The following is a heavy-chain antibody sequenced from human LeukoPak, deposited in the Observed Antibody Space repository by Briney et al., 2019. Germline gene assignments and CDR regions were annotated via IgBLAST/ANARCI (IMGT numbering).Heavy chain of an antibody. CDR3: ACYDCGDY. D-gene: IGHD2-2*01. Sequence: ASAKVSCKASGYTFTSYAMNWVRQVPGQGLEWMGWINTNTGSPTYAQAFTGRFVFSLDTSVSTAYLQISSLKTEDTAVYYCACYDCGDYWGQGTLVTVSS. J-gene: IGHJ4*02. V-gene: IGHV7-4-1*02. CDR2: INTNTGSP. CDR1: GYTFTSYA.